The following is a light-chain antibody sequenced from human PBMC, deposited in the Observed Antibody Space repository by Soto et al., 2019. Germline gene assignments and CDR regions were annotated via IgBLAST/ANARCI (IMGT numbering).Light chain of an antibody. CDR3: QQYYDWPIT. CDR1: QSVSSI. V-gene: IGKV3D-15*01. Sequence: IVVTQSPGTLSLSPGERATLSCRASQSVSSIYVAWYQQKARQATALLISGASTRAAVTQDRFGGSGSRKEFITTSSSQQSDYSADYYCQQYYDWPITFGQGTRLEIK. CDR2: GAS. J-gene: IGKJ5*01.